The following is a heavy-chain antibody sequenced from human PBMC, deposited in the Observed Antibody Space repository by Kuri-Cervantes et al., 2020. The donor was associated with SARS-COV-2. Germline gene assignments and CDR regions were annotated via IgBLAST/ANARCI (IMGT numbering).Heavy chain of an antibody. J-gene: IGHJ4*02. CDR1: GFTFSSYA. V-gene: IGHV3-23*03. D-gene: IGHD3-22*01. CDR3: AKDQDYYDSSGQFDY. CDR2: IYSGGSST. Sequence: GESLKISCAASGFTFSSYAMSWVRQAPGKGLEWVSVIYSGGSSTYYADSVEGRFTISRDNSKNTLYLQMNSLRAEDTAVYYCAKDQDYYDSSGQFDYWGQGTLVTVSS.